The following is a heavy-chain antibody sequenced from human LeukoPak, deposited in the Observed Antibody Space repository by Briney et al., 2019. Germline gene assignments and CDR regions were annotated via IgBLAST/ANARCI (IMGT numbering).Heavy chain of an antibody. CDR3: AREPSVTTVTTGS. V-gene: IGHV4-4*02. D-gene: IGHD4-17*01. CDR2: IYYSGST. Sequence: GSLRLSCAASGFTFSNAWMSWVRQPPGKGLEWIGSIYYSGSTYYNPSLKSRVTISVDTSKNQFSLKLSSVTAADTAIYYCAREPSVTTVTTGSWGQGTLVIVSS. CDR1: GFTFSNAW. J-gene: IGHJ5*02.